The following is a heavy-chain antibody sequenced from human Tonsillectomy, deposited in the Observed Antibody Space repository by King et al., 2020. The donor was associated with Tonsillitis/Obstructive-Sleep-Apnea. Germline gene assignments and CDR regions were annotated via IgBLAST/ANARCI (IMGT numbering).Heavy chain of an antibody. V-gene: IGHV4-4*02. CDR3: ARLAAGAHFDY. J-gene: IGHJ4*02. D-gene: IGHD6-13*01. CDR2: IYHRGST. Sequence: QLQESGPGLVKPSGTLSLTCAVSGGSISSSNWWSWVRQPPGKGLEWIGEIYHRGSTHYNSSLQIRLTISLDKSKNQFSLKLRFVTAADTAVYYCARLAAGAHFDYWGQGTLVTVSS. CDR1: GGSISSSNW.